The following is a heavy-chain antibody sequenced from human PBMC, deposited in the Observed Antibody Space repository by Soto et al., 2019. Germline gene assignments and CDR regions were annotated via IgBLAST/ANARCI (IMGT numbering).Heavy chain of an antibody. J-gene: IGHJ5*02. CDR1: GFTFSSYD. Sequence: PWGSLRLSCAASGFTFSSYDMHWVRQATGKGLEWVSAIGTAGDTYYPGSVKGRFTISRENAKNSLYLQMNSLRAEDTAVYYCARDRAYSSGWPPELWFDPWGQGTLVTVSS. V-gene: IGHV3-13*01. CDR3: ARDRAYSSGWPPELWFDP. CDR2: IGTAGDT. D-gene: IGHD6-19*01.